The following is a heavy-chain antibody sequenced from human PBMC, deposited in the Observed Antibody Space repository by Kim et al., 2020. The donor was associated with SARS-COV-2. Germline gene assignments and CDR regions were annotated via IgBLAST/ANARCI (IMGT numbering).Heavy chain of an antibody. D-gene: IGHD2-8*01. J-gene: IGHJ3*01. CDR1: GGSISSYY. CDR3: ARARSLIGLVVF. Sequence: SETLSLNCIVSGGSISSYYWSWIRQLPGKGLEWIGYIYYSGSTNYNPSLKSRVTISVDTSKNQFSLKLSSVTAADTAVYYCARARSLIGLVVFWRHVPMV. V-gene: IGHV4-59*13. CDR2: IYYSGST.